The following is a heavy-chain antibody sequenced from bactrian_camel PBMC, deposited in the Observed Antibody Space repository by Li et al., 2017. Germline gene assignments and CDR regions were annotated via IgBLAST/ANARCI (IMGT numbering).Heavy chain of an antibody. CDR2: TDSAGDDT. CDR1: GNTYSIYC. V-gene: IGHV3S6*01. J-gene: IGHJ6*01. D-gene: IGHD6*01. CDR3: VTAAGDGFGY. Sequence: QVQLVESGGGSVQSGESLRLSCATSGNTYSIYCMAWFRQAPGKGLEWISATDSAGDDTYYSGSVKGRFTVSRDNAKNTLYLQMNSLKTEDTGVIYCVTAAGDGFGYWGQGTQVTVS.